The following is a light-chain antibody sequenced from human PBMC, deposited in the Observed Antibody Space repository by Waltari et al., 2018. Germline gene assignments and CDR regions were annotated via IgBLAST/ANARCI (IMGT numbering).Light chain of an antibody. V-gene: IGKV1-5*03. CDR1: QSISSW. Sequence: IQLTQSPSTVSASVGDRVTITCRASQSISSWLAWYQQKPGKAPNLLISKASNLQSGVPSRFSDSGSGTEFTLTISSLQPDDFATYYCQQYDDYIPLTFGGGTTVESK. CDR3: QQYDDYIPLT. J-gene: IGKJ4*01. CDR2: KAS.